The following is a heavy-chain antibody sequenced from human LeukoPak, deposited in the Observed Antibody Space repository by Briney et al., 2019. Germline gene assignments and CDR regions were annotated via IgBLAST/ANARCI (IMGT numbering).Heavy chain of an antibody. CDR2: ISYDGSNK. CDR1: GYTFTGYY. D-gene: IGHD4-17*01. J-gene: IGHJ4*02. CDR3: ARFRHDGRSIDY. V-gene: IGHV3-30-3*01. Sequence: SCKASGYTFTGYYMHWVRQAPGKGLEWVAVISYDGSNKYYADSVKGRFTISRDNSKNTLYLQMNSLRAEDTAVYYCARFRHDGRSIDYWGQGTLVTVSS.